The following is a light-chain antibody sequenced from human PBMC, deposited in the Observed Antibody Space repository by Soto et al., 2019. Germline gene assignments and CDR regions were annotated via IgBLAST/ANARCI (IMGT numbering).Light chain of an antibody. J-gene: IGKJ5*01. Sequence: DIQMTQSPSSLSASVGDRVTITCRASQDISGWLAWYQQKAEKPPKSLIYAASSLQSGVPSRFSGSGSGTDFTLTISSLQPEDFATYYCQQYKSYPITFGQGTRLEIK. CDR1: QDISGW. CDR2: AAS. CDR3: QQYKSYPIT. V-gene: IGKV1D-16*01.